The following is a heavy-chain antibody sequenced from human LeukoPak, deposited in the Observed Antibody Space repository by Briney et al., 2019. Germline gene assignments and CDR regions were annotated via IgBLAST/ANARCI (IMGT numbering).Heavy chain of an antibody. CDR1: GGSFSGYY. Sequence: NPSETLSLTCAVYGGSFSGYYWSWIRQPPGKGLEWIGEINHSGSTNYNPSLKSRVTISVDTSKNQFSLKLSSVTAADTAVYYCARVHIVVVPAAPTNWFDPWGQGTLVTVSS. J-gene: IGHJ5*02. CDR2: INHSGST. V-gene: IGHV4-34*01. CDR3: ARVHIVVVPAAPTNWFDP. D-gene: IGHD2-2*01.